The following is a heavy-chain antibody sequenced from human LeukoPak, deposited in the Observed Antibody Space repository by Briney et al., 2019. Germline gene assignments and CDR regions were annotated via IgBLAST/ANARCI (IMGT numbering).Heavy chain of an antibody. CDR2: INSDGSST. V-gene: IGHV3-74*01. D-gene: IGHD3-22*01. CDR1: GFTFSSYW. CDR3: ARRSSGPLYYYYYYMDV. Sequence: GGSLRLSCAASGFTFSSYWTHWVRQAPGKGLVWVSRINSDGSSTTYADSVKGRFTISRDNAKNTLYLQMNSLRAEDTAVYYCARRSSGPLYYYYYYMDVWGKGTTVTVSS. J-gene: IGHJ6*03.